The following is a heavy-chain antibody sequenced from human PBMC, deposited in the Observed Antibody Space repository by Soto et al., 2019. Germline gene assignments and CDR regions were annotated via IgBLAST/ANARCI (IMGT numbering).Heavy chain of an antibody. J-gene: IGHJ6*02. CDR3: ARDYYRFNSGYGFSMDV. Sequence: GGSLRLSCAASGFTFSSYAMSWVRQAPGKGLEWVSTISASGGSTYHADSVKGRFTISRDNSKNTLYLQMNSLRAEDTAVYYCARDYYRFNSGYGFSMDVWGQGTTVTVSS. D-gene: IGHD5-12*01. CDR1: GFTFSSYA. V-gene: IGHV3-23*01. CDR2: ISASGGST.